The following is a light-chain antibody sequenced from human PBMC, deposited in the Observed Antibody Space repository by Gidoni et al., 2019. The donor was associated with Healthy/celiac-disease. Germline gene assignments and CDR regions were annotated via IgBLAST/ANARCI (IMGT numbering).Light chain of an antibody. CDR3: QKYSSAPPVT. Sequence: DIQMTQSPSSLSASVGDRVTITCRASQGISNYLAWYQQKPGQVPKLLIYAASTLQSGVPSRFSGSGSGTDFTLTISSLQPEDVATYYCQKYSSAPPVTFXXXTRLEIK. V-gene: IGKV1-27*01. CDR2: AAS. CDR1: QGISNY. J-gene: IGKJ5*01.